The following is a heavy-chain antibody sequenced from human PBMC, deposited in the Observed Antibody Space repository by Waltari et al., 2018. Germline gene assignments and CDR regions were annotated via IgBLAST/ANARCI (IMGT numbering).Heavy chain of an antibody. V-gene: IGHV4-59*01. J-gene: IGHJ4*02. D-gene: IGHD7-27*01. Sequence: QVQLQESGPGLVKPSETLSLTCTVSGGSISSYYWSWIRQPPGKGLEWIGYIYYSGSTNYKPHLKSRVTIAGDTAKNQFSLELSSVTAADTAVYYCARVGPAPWGSEYYFDYWGQGTLVTVSS. CDR1: GGSISSYY. CDR3: ARVGPAPWGSEYYFDY. CDR2: IYYSGST.